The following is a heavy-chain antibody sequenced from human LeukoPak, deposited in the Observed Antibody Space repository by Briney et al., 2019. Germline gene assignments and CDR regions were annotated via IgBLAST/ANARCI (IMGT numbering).Heavy chain of an antibody. CDR1: GGSFSGYY. D-gene: IGHD1-26*01. V-gene: IGHV4-34*01. Sequence: SETLSLTCAVYGGSFSGYYWSWIRQPPGKGLEWIGEINHSGSTNYNPSLKSRVTISVDTSKNQFSLKLSSVTAADTAVYYCAREEWEPRLVDYWGQGTLVTVSS. J-gene: IGHJ4*02. CDR2: INHSGST. CDR3: AREEWEPRLVDY.